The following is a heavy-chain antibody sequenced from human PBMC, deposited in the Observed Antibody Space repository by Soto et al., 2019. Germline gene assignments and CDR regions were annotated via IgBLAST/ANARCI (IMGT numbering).Heavy chain of an antibody. D-gene: IGHD3-10*01. Sequence: GGSLRLSCAASGFTFSSYSMNWVRQAPGKGLEWVSSISSSSSYIYYADSVRGRFTISRDNAKNSLYLQMHSLRAEDTAVYYCARARMVRGSERHMDVWGKGTTVTVSS. CDR3: ARARMVRGSERHMDV. J-gene: IGHJ6*03. CDR1: GFTFSSYS. V-gene: IGHV3-21*01. CDR2: ISSSSSYI.